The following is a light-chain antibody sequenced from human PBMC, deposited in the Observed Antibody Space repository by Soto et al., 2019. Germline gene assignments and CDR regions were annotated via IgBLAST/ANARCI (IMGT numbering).Light chain of an antibody. CDR2: GAS. V-gene: IGKV3-20*01. Sequence: IVLAESPCTLSLSPGERTTLSCRASQSVSSSYLAWYQQKPGQAPRLLIYGASNRATGIPDRFSGSGSGTDFTLTIGSLQSEDFAVYYCQQYNKWPRTFGQGTKVDIK. J-gene: IGKJ1*01. CDR3: QQYNKWPRT. CDR1: QSVSSSY.